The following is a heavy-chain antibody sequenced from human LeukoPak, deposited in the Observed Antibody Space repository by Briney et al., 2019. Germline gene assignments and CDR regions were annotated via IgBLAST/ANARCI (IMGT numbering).Heavy chain of an antibody. D-gene: IGHD5-12*01. J-gene: IGHJ4*02. CDR1: GGSFSGYY. CDR3: ARHCGYTSACYYFDS. Sequence: SETLSLTCAVYGGSFSGYYWTWIRQPPGRGLEWIGEINHSGSTNYNPSLKSRVTISVDTSKNQFSLKLTSVTAADTAKYYCARHCGYTSACYYFDSWGQGTLVTVSS. V-gene: IGHV4-34*01. CDR2: INHSGST.